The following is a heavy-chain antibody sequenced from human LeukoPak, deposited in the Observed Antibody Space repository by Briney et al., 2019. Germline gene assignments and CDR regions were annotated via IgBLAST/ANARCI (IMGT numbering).Heavy chain of an antibody. J-gene: IGHJ4*02. CDR1: GFTFSSYE. V-gene: IGHV3-48*03. D-gene: IGHD5-12*01. Sequence: PGGSLRLSCAASGFTFSSYEMNWVRQAPGKGLEWVSYISSSGSTIYYADSVKGRFTISRDNSKNTLYLQMNSLRAEDTAVYYCARGLGYSGYDYFDYWGQGTLVTVSS. CDR2: ISSSGSTI. CDR3: ARGLGYSGYDYFDY.